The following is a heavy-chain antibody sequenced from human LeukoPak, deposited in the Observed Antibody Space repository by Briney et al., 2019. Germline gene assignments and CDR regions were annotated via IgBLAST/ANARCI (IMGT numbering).Heavy chain of an antibody. J-gene: IGHJ4*02. V-gene: IGHV1-46*01. CDR1: GYTFTSYY. Sequence: ASVNVSFKASGYTFTSYYMHWVRQAPGQGLEWMGIINPSGGSTSYAQKFQGRVTMTRDTSTSTVYMELSSLRSEDTAVYYCARMNTYYYDSSGMTFDYWGQGTLVTVSS. D-gene: IGHD3-22*01. CDR2: INPSGGST. CDR3: ARMNTYYYDSSGMTFDY.